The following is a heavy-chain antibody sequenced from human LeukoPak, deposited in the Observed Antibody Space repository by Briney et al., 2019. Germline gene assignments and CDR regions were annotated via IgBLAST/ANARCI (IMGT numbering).Heavy chain of an antibody. CDR1: GGSISSGSYY. D-gene: IGHD3-9*01. CDR3: ARVRARYFDWLLYQEFDY. V-gene: IGHV4-61*02. CDR2: IYTSGST. Sequence: SETLSLTCTVSGGSISSGSYYWSWIRQPAGKGLEWIGRIYTSGSTNYNPSLKSRVTISVDTSKNQFSLKLSSVTAAGTAVYYCARVRARYFDWLLYQEFDYWGQGTLVTVSS. J-gene: IGHJ4*02.